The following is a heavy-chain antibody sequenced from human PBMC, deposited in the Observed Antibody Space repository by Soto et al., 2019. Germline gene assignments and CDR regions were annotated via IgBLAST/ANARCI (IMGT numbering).Heavy chain of an antibody. CDR3: ARDLNGEACGGY. D-gene: IGHD2-8*01. J-gene: IGHJ4*02. CDR1: GYTFSNYG. CDR2: VYPYNGNT. V-gene: IGHV1-18*01. Sequence: QVQLVQPGAEVRKPGASVKVSCKASGYTFSNYGIFWVRQAPGQGLEWMGWVYPYNGNTHYAQKFQGRVTLTTDTSTSTAYMDMRSLTSDDTAIYYCARDLNGEACGGYWGQGTLVTVSS.